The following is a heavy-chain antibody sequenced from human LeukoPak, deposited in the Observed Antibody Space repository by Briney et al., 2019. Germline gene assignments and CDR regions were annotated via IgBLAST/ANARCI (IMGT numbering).Heavy chain of an antibody. CDR1: GFTFSSYW. J-gene: IGHJ5*02. V-gene: IGHV3-7*01. CDR2: IKQDGSEK. D-gene: IGHD2-2*01. CDR3: ARDCSSTSCYQNPDP. Sequence: GGSLRLSCAASGFTFSSYWMSWVRQAPGKGLEWVASIKQDGSEKYYVDSVKGRFTISRDNAKNSLYLQMNSLRAEDTAVYYCARDCSSTSCYQNPDPWGQGTLVTVSS.